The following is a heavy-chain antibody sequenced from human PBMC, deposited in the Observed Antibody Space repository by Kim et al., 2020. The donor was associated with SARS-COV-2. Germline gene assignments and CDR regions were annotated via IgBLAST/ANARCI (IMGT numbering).Heavy chain of an antibody. D-gene: IGHD6-6*01. Sequence: SVKVSCKASGGTFSSYAISWVRQAPGQGLEWMGGIIPIFGTANYAQKFQGRVTITADESTSTAYMELSSLRSEDTAVYYCARDGSSSSVQPLAEVDVWGQGTTVTVSS. CDR3: ARDGSSSSVQPLAEVDV. CDR2: IIPIFGTA. V-gene: IGHV1-69*13. CDR1: GGTFSSYA. J-gene: IGHJ6*02.